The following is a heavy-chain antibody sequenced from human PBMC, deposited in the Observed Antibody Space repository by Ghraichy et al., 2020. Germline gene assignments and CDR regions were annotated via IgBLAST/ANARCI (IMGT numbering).Heavy chain of an antibody. CDR1: GGSISSYY. J-gene: IGHJ4*02. V-gene: IGHV4-59*01. CDR3: ARAVVNPLYFDY. D-gene: IGHD4-23*01. Sequence: LNISCTVSGGSISSYYWSWIRQPPGKGLEWIGYIYYSGSTNYNPSLKSRVTISVDTSKNQFSLKLSSVTAADTAVYYCARAVVNPLYFDYWGQGTLVTVSS. CDR2: IYYSGST.